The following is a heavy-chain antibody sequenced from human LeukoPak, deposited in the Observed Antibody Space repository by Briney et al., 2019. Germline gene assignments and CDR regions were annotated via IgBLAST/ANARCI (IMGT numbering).Heavy chain of an antibody. CDR1: GGSISSYY. CDR3: ARGPGEYDSSPGYYFDY. J-gene: IGHJ4*02. Sequence: SETLSLTCTVSGGSISSYYWSWIRQPAGKGLGWIGRIYTSGSTNYNPSLKSRVTMSVDTSKNQFSLKLSSVTAADTAVYYCARGPGEYDSSPGYYFDYWGQGTLVTVSS. CDR2: IYTSGST. V-gene: IGHV4-4*07. D-gene: IGHD3-22*01.